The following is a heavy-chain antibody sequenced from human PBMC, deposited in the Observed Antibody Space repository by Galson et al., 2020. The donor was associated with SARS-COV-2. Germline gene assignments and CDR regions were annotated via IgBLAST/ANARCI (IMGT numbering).Heavy chain of an antibody. CDR2: ITPSGGST. V-gene: IGHV1-46*01. D-gene: IGHD6-13*01. J-gene: IGHJ5*02. CDR1: GYTFTSYY. Sequence: ASVKVSCKASGYTFTSYYIHWVRQAPGQGLEWMGVITPSGGSTSYPQKFQGRVTMTRDTSTRTVYMELSSLSSEDTAVYYCARDALDIAAADAAGNNWLDPWGQGTLVIVSS. CDR3: ARDALDIAAADAAGNNWLDP.